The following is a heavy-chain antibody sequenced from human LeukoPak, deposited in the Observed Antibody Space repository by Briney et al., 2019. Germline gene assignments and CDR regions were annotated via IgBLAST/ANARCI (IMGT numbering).Heavy chain of an antibody. V-gene: IGHV4-38-2*01. CDR2: IYHSGST. Sequence: SETLSLTCAVSGYSISSGYYWGWIRQPPGKGLEWIGSIYHSGSTYYNPSLKSRVTISVDTSKNQFSLKLSSVTAADTAVYYCAXLKYYXYXXXVXXKGXXXXX. CDR3: AXLKYYXYXXXV. CDR1: GYSISSGYY. J-gene: IGHJ6*03.